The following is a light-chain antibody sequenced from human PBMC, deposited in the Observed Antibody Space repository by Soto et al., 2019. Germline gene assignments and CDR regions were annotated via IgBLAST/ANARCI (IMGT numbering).Light chain of an antibody. CDR1: QHVTTTY. Sequence: IVLTQSPATLSLSPGERATLSCTASQHVTTTYIAWYQQKFGQAPRLLIYGASTRATGTPDRFTGGGFGTDFTLTISRVEPEDFAVYYCQQYDGAWTFGQGTKVEIK. V-gene: IGKV3-20*01. J-gene: IGKJ1*01. CDR2: GAS. CDR3: QQYDGAWT.